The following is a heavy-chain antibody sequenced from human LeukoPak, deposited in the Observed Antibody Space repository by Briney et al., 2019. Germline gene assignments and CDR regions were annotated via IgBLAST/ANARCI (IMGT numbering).Heavy chain of an antibody. D-gene: IGHD5-24*01. Sequence: GRSLRLSCAASGFTFSSFSMHWVRQAPGKGLEWVALISYDGSNESYGDSVKGRFTISRDNSKNSLFLEMHSLRTEDTALYYCASTFRDDYSLDLFDVWGRGTVVTVSS. CDR1: GFTFSSFS. CDR3: ASTFRDDYSLDLFDV. J-gene: IGHJ3*01. V-gene: IGHV3-30*04. CDR2: ISYDGSNE.